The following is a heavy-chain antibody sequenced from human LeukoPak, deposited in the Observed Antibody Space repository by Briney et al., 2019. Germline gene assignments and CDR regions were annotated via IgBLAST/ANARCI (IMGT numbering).Heavy chain of an antibody. D-gene: IGHD4-17*01. CDR3: ARTAIGDFVRFPNDY. CDR2: ISGSGSNT. CDR1: GFTFSSYA. Sequence: GGSLRLSCAASGFTFSSYAMSWVRQAPGKGLEWVSAISGSGSNTYYADSVKGRFTISRDNSKNTLSLQMDSLRAEDTAVYYCARTAIGDFVRFPNDYWGQGTLVTVSS. V-gene: IGHV3-23*01. J-gene: IGHJ4*02.